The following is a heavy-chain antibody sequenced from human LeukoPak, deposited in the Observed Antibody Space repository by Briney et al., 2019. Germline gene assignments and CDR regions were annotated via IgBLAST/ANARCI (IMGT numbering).Heavy chain of an antibody. CDR1: GFTGNNNS. V-gene: IGHV3-53*01. J-gene: IGHJ2*01. CDR2: IYPSGAA. CDR3: ARVFLPWYFDL. Sequence: GGSLRLSCVASGFTGNNNSLSWVRQSPGKGLEWVTLIYPSGAAYYADSVKGRFTISRDNTKNKAFLQMNSLRAEDTAMYFCARVFLPWYFDLWGRGTLVIVSS.